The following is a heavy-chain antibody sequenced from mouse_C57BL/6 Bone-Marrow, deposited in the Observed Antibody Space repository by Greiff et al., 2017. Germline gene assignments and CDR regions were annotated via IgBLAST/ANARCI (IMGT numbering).Heavy chain of an antibody. D-gene: IGHD1-1*02. V-gene: IGHV1-47*01. Sequence: QVQLQQSGAELVKPGASVKMSCKASGYTFTTYPIEWMKQNPGKSLEWIGNFHPSNDDTKYNEKFKGKATLTVEKSSSTVYLELSRLTSADSAVYYCARGGNDRGYYFDYGGQGTTLTVSS. CDR2: FHPSNDDT. CDR1: GYTFTTYP. CDR3: ARGGNDRGYYFDY. J-gene: IGHJ2*01.